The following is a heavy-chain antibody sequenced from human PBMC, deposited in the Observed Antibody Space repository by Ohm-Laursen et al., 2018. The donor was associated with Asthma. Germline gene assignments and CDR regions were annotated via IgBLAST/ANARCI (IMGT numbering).Heavy chain of an antibody. J-gene: IGHJ1*01. D-gene: IGHD1-26*01. V-gene: IGHV3-21*01. Sequence: SLRPSCSASGYTFSRYSIHWIRQAPGKGLQWVASISTASTFIYYADSVRGRFTTSRDNAKNLVYLQMDSLRVDDTALYYCARIGPEWELPGREYSLHHWGEGTLVTVSS. CDR1: GYTFSRYS. CDR2: ISTASTFI. CDR3: ARIGPEWELPGREYSLHH.